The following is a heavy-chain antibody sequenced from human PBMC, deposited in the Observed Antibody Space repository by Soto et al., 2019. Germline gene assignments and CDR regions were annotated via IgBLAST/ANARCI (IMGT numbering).Heavy chain of an antibody. D-gene: IGHD2-2*01. Sequence: QLQLQESGPGLVKPSETLSLTCTVSGGSISSSSYYWGWIRQPPGKGLEWIGSIYYSGSTYYNPSPKSRVTISVDTSKNQFSMKLSSVTAADTAVYYCARQNYLGYCSSTSCYQYAFDIWGQGTMVTVSS. CDR1: GGSISSSSYY. CDR2: IYYSGST. V-gene: IGHV4-39*01. CDR3: ARQNYLGYCSSTSCYQYAFDI. J-gene: IGHJ3*02.